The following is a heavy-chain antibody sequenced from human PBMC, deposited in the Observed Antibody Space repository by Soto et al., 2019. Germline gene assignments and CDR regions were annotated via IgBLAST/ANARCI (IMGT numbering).Heavy chain of an antibody. Sequence: SETLSLTCTVSGGSISSYYWSWIRQPPGKGLEWIGYIYYSGSTNYNPSLKSRVTISVDTSKNQFSLKLSSVTAADTAVYYCARAGGQWLTVFDYWGQGTLVTVSS. J-gene: IGHJ4*02. CDR3: ARAGGQWLTVFDY. CDR1: GGSISSYY. CDR2: IYYSGST. D-gene: IGHD6-19*01. V-gene: IGHV4-59*01.